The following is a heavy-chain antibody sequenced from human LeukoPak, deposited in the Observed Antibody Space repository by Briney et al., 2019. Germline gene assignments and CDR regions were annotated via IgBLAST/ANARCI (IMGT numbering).Heavy chain of an antibody. Sequence: PGGSLRLSCAASGFTFSSYAISCVRQAPGKWREWVSSISGSGGSTYYADSVKGRFTISRDNSKNTLYLQMNSLRAEDTAVYYCAKDLVGAISAGEPTDYWGQGTLVTVSS. CDR2: ISGSGGST. V-gene: IGHV3-23*01. J-gene: IGHJ4*02. CDR3: AKDLVGAISAGEPTDY. D-gene: IGHD1-26*01. CDR1: GFTFSSYA.